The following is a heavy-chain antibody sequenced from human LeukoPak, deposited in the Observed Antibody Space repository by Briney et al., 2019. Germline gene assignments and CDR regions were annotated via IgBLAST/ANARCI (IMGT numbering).Heavy chain of an antibody. CDR3: ASSRYYDFWSGYFFDY. D-gene: IGHD3-3*01. Sequence: SETLSLTCTVSGGSISSGSYYWSWIRQPAGKGLEWIGRIYTSGSTNYNPSLKSRVTISVDTSKNQFSLKLSSVTAADTAVYYCASSRYYDFWSGYFFDYWGQGTLVTVSS. V-gene: IGHV4-61*02. CDR2: IYTSGST. CDR1: GGSISSGSYY. J-gene: IGHJ4*02.